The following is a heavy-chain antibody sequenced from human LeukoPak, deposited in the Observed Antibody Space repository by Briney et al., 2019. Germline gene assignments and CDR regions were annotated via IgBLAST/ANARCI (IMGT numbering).Heavy chain of an antibody. D-gene: IGHD1-26*01. CDR3: ARDSGQNAFDI. CDR2: IYYSGST. CDR1: GGSISSHY. Sequence: TSETLSLTCTVSGGSISSHYWSWIRQPPGKGLEWIGYIYYSGSTNYNPSLKSRVTISVDTSKNQFSLKLSSVTAADTAVYYCARDSGQNAFDIWGQGTMVTVSS. V-gene: IGHV4-59*11. J-gene: IGHJ3*02.